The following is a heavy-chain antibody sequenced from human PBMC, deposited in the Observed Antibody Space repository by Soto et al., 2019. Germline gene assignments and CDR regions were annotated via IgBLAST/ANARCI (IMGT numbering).Heavy chain of an antibody. V-gene: IGHV5-51*01. Sequence: EVQLVQSGAEVKKPGESLKISCKGSGYSFASSWIGWVRQMPGKGLEWLGIIYPGDSDTRYSPSFQSQVTISVDKSINTASLQWSSLKASDTAMYFCARHAAGNYYDSSGSQVWYFDLWGRGTLVTFSS. CDR1: GYSFASSW. CDR2: IYPGDSDT. D-gene: IGHD3-22*01. CDR3: ARHAAGNYYDSSGSQVWYFDL. J-gene: IGHJ2*01.